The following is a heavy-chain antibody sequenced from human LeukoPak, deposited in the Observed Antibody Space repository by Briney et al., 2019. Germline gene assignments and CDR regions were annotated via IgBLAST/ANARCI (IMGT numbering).Heavy chain of an antibody. CDR1: GFTFSSYA. CDR2: IGGNGVST. CDR3: ARGSSGSTYYYMDV. Sequence: GGSLRLSCVASGFTFSSYAMTWVRQAPGKGLEWVSSIGGNGVSTYYADSVKGRITISRDDSKNTLYLQMNSLRAEDTAVYFCARGSSGSTYYYMDVWGKGTTVTVSS. J-gene: IGHJ6*03. V-gene: IGHV3-23*01. D-gene: IGHD3-22*01.